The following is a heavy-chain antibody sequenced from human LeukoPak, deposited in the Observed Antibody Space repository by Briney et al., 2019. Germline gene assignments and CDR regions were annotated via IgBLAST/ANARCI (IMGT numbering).Heavy chain of an antibody. CDR2: IGDNGGTT. CDR3: AKDYGPKQLVFFDS. CDR1: GFTFSSYA. D-gene: IGHD6-13*01. Sequence: GGSLRLSCAASGFTFSSYALSWVRQAPGKGLEWVSAIGDNGGTTFYADSVKGRFTITRDNSKNTLYVQMNSLRGGDTAVYYCAKDYGPKQLVFFDSWGQGTLVTVSS. V-gene: IGHV3-23*01. J-gene: IGHJ4*02.